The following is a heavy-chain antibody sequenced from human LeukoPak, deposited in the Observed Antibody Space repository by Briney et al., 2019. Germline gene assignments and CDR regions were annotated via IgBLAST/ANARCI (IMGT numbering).Heavy chain of an antibody. CDR3: ALGRGSGSVDY. J-gene: IGHJ4*02. CDR1: GGSISSGGYS. V-gene: IGHV4-30-2*01. CDR2: IYHSGST. Sequence: SQTLSLTCAVSGGSISSGGYSWRWIRQPPGKGLEWIGYIYHSGSTYYNPSLKSRVTISVDRSKNQFSLKLSSVTAADTAVYYCALGRGSGSVDYWGQGTLVTVSS. D-gene: IGHD3-10*01.